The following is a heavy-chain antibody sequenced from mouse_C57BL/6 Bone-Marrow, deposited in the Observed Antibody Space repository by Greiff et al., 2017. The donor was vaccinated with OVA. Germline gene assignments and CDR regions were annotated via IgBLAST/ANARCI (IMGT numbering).Heavy chain of an antibody. D-gene: IGHD3-3*01. V-gene: IGHV5-16*01. CDR1: GFTFSDYY. CDR2: INYDGSST. J-gene: IGHJ2*01. CDR3: ARVGTGGADY. Sequence: EVKLVESEGGLVQPGSSMKLSCTASGFTFSDYYMAWVRQVPEKGLEWVANINYDGSSTYYLDSLKSRFIISRDNAKNILYLQMSSLKSEDTATYYCARVGTGGADYWGQGTTLTVSS.